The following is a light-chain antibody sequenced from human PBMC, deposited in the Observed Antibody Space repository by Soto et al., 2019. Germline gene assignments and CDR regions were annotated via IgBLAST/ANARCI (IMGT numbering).Light chain of an antibody. J-gene: IGKJ1*01. CDR2: DGA. V-gene: IGKV1-5*01. Sequence: DIQMTQSPSTLSASVGDRVTMTCRASQSIGSWLAWYQHKPGRAPKLLIFDGARLESGVPSRFSGSGSGTEFTFTISSLQPEDFATYYCQHYNSYSEAFGQGTKVELK. CDR1: QSIGSW. CDR3: QHYNSYSEA.